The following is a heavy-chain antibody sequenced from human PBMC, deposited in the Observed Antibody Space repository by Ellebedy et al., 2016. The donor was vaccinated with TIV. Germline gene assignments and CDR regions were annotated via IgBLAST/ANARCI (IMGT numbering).Heavy chain of an antibody. CDR3: ARGIFGHFDY. V-gene: IGHV3-30*03. CDR1: GFTFSSYG. D-gene: IGHD3/OR15-3a*01. J-gene: IGHJ4*02. CDR2: ISYDGSNK. Sequence: GESLKISXAASGFTFSSYGMHWVRQAPGKGLEWVAVISYDGSNKYYADSVKGRFTISRDNSKNTLYLQMNSLRAEDTAVYYCARGIFGHFDYWGQGTLVTVSS.